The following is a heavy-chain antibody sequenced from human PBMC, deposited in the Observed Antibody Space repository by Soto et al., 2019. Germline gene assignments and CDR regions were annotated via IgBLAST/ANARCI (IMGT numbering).Heavy chain of an antibody. Sequence: QVQLVESGGGVVQPGRSLRLSCAASGFTFNTYGMHWVRQAPGKGLDWVSVIAYDGSNRYYADSVKGRFTISRDNSKNTLYLQMNSLRPEDTAVYYCAKDGGTGKYYDYWGQGTLVTVSS. CDR2: IAYDGSNR. J-gene: IGHJ4*02. D-gene: IGHD2-8*02. CDR3: AKDGGTGKYYDY. CDR1: GFTFNTYG. V-gene: IGHV3-30*18.